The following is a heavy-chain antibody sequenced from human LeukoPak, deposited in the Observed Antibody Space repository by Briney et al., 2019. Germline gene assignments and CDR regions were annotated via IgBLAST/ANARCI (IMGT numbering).Heavy chain of an antibody. V-gene: IGHV3-23*01. J-gene: IGHJ4*02. D-gene: IGHD1-26*01. CDR2: ISGSGGSK. Sequence: PGGSLRLSCAASGFMFSSYAMTWVRQAPGKGLEWVSGISGSGGSKYYADSVKGRFTISRDYSKNTLDLQMNSLRAEDTAVYFCAKGGGSDYSYIDYWGQGILVTVSS. CDR3: AKGGGSDYSYIDY. CDR1: GFMFSSYA.